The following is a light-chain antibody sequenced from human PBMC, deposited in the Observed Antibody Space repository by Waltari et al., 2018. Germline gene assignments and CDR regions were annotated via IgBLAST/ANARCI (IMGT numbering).Light chain of an antibody. CDR3: SSYISSSTLEL. CDR1: SSDVGGYNY. Sequence: SALTQPASVSGSPGQSITISCTGTSSDVGGYNYVSLYQQHPGKAPKLMIYDVSNRPSGVSNRFSGSKSGNTASLTISGLQAEDEADYYCSSYISSSTLELFGGGTSLTVL. J-gene: IGLJ2*01. CDR2: DVS. V-gene: IGLV2-14*03.